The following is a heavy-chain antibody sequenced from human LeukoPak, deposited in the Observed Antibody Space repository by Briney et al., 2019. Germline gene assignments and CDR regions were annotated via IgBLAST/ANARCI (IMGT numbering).Heavy chain of an antibody. CDR3: AKSTAAGPYYFDY. D-gene: IGHD6-13*01. CDR2: IKQDGTDK. J-gene: IGHJ4*02. CDR1: GFTFSSYW. V-gene: IGHV3-7*03. Sequence: GGSLRLSCAASGFTFSSYWMSWVRQAPGKGLEWVADIKQDGTDKYYVDSVKGRFTISRDNANNSLYLQMNSLRAEDMALYYCAKSTAAGPYYFDYWGQGTLVTVSS.